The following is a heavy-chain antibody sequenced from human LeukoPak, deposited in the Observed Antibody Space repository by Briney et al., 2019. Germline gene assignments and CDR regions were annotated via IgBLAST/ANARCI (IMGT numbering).Heavy chain of an antibody. J-gene: IGHJ4*02. D-gene: IGHD1-26*01. V-gene: IGHV3-23*01. CDR2: ISGSGGST. CDR3: AKDGGIVGATTSYFDY. Sequence: PGGSLRLSCAASGFTFSSYAMSWVRQAPGKGLEWVSAISGSGGSTYYADSVKGRFTISRDNSKNTLYLQMNSLRDEDTAVYYCAKDGGIVGATTSYFDYWGQGTLVTVSS. CDR1: GFTFSSYA.